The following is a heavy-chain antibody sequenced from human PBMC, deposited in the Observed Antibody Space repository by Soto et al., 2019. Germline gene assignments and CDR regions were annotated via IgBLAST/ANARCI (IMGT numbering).Heavy chain of an antibody. CDR3: ARAGNWGYPFDAFDI. CDR1: GGSISSYY. CDR2: IYYSGST. V-gene: IGHV4-59*07. D-gene: IGHD7-27*01. J-gene: IGHJ3*02. Sequence: SDTLSLTCTVSGGSISSYYWSWIRQPPGKGLEWIGYIYYSGSTNYNPSLKSRVTISVDTSKNQFSLKLSSVTAADTAVYYCARAGNWGYPFDAFDIWGQGTMVT.